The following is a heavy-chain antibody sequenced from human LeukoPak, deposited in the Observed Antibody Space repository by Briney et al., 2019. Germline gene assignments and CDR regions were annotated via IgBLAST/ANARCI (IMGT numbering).Heavy chain of an antibody. J-gene: IGHJ5*02. D-gene: IGHD3-10*01. CDR3: AKWTRTTLFRGGRARFDP. V-gene: IGHV3-23*01. Sequence: PGGSLRLSCAASGFIFNDYAMSWVRQVPGKGLECVSVISASGGKTYYADSVKGRFTISRDTSKTTISLQMNSLRVEDSAVYYCAKWTRTTLFRGGRARFDPWGQGTLVTVSS. CDR2: ISASGGKT. CDR1: GFIFNDYA.